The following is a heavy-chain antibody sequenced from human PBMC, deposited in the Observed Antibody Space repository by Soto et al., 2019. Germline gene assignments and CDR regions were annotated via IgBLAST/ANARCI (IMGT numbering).Heavy chain of an antibody. CDR2: IYYSGST. V-gene: IGHV4-30-4*01. D-gene: IGHD4-17*01. J-gene: IGHJ5*02. CDR3: ARHRGTTGGWFDP. CDR1: GGSISSGDCY. Sequence: PSETLSLTCTVSGGSISSGDCYWSWIRQPPGKGLEWIGYIYYSGSTYYNPSLKSRVTISVDTSKNQFSLKLSSVTAADTAVYYCARHRGTTGGWFDPWGQGTLVTVSS.